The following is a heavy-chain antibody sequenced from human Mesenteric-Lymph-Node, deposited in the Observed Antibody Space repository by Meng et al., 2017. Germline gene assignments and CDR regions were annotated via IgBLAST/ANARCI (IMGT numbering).Heavy chain of an antibody. CDR1: GFTFSSYW. J-gene: IGHJ4*02. D-gene: IGHD3-22*01. Sequence: GGSLRLSCAASGFTFSSYWMSWVRQAPGKGLERVANINQDESEKYYVDSVKGRFTISRDNAKNSLYLQMNSLRDEDTAVYYCVRDDSTGYYYFDYWGQGTLVTVSS. CDR3: VRDDSTGYYYFDY. V-gene: IGHV3-7*01. CDR2: INQDESEK.